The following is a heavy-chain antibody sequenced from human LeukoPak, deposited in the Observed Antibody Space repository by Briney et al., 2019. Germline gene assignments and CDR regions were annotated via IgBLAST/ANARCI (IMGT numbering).Heavy chain of an antibody. J-gene: IGHJ4*02. CDR1: GFTFSSYA. CDR3: AKGAFYDFWSDARRGFDY. D-gene: IGHD3-3*01. V-gene: IGHV3-23*01. CDR2: ISGSGGST. Sequence: GGSLRLSCAASGFTFSSYAMSWVRQAPGKGLEWVSAISGSGGSTYYADSVKGRFTISRDNSKNTLYLQMNSLRAEDTAVYYCAKGAFYDFWSDARRGFDYWGQGTLVTVSS.